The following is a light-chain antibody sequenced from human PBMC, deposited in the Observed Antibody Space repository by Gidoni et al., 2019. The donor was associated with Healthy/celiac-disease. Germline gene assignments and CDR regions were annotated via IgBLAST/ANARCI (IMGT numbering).Light chain of an antibody. CDR1: QGISSW. V-gene: IGKV1-12*01. CDR3: QQANSFPRT. Sequence: NQMIQDLSSVSASVGDRVTITCRASQGISSWLAWYPQQPGKAPNLLIYAASSLQSGVPSRFSGSGSGTDFTLTISSLQPEDFATYYCQQANSFPRTFGQGTKVEIK. J-gene: IGKJ1*01. CDR2: AAS.